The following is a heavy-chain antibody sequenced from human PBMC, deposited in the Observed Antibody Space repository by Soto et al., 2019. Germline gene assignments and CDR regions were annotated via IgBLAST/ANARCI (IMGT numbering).Heavy chain of an antibody. J-gene: IGHJ4*02. V-gene: IGHV3-7*01. CDR3: VREEYDFWGDYSHYFDS. Sequence: GGSLRLSCAASGFMFSSYWMSWVRQAPGKGLEWVANIKHDGTEKNYVDSVKGRFTISRDNAKNSLYLQMNSLRAEDTALYYCVREEYDFWGDYSHYFDSWGQGTLVTVSS. CDR2: IKHDGTEK. CDR1: GFMFSSYW. D-gene: IGHD3-3*01.